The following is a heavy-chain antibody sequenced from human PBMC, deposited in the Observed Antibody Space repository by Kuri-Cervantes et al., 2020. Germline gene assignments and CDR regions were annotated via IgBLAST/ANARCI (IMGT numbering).Heavy chain of an antibody. D-gene: IGHD1-26*01. V-gene: IGHV4-59*13. CDR2: IYYSGST. J-gene: IGHJ4*02. Sequence: SETLSLTCTVSGGSISSYYWSWIRQPPGKGLEWIGYIYYSGSTNYNPSLKSRVTISVDTSKNQFSLKLSSVTAADTTVYYCARGGTIWHYWGQGTLVTVSS. CDR3: ARGGTIWHY. CDR1: GGSISSYY.